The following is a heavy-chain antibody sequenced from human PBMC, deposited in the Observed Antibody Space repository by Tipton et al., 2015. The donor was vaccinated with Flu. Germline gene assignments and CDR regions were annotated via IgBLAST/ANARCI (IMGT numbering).Heavy chain of an antibody. CDR1: GDSMGSRYY. CDR3: ARHQSSSLLPFDY. CDR2: IHRAGNT. V-gene: IGHV4-38-2*01. J-gene: IGHJ4*02. Sequence: TLSLTCSVSGDSMGSRYYWGWIRQAPGKGLEWIANIHRAGNTYYNPSLKSRVTISVDTSKNQFSLRLSSVTAADTAVYYCARHQSSSLLPFDYWGQGTPVTVSS. D-gene: IGHD6-6*01.